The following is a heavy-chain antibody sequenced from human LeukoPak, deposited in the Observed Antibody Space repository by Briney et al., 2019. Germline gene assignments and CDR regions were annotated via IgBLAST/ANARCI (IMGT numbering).Heavy chain of an antibody. CDR1: GGTFSSYA. V-gene: IGHV1-69*05. CDR2: IIPIFGTA. D-gene: IGHD2-15*01. J-gene: IGHJ2*01. Sequence: ASVKVSCKASGGTFSSYAISWVRQAPGQGLEWMGGIIPIFGTANYAQKLQGRVTMTTDTSTSTAYMELRSLRSDDTAVYYCARDRGTWYFDLWGRGTLVTVSS. CDR3: ARDRGTWYFDL.